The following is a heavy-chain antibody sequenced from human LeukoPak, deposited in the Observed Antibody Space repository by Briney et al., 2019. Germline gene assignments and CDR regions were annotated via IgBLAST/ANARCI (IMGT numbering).Heavy chain of an antibody. J-gene: IGHJ6*03. CDR2: INSRYGTI. CDR1: GFTFSDYY. CDR3: ARGEVVTASLPDYFYYYMDV. Sequence: WGSLRLSCAASGFTFSDYYMSWICQAPGKGLEWVSYINSRYGTIYYADSVKGRFTISRDNAKNSLFLQMHSLRAEDTAVYYCARGEVVTASLPDYFYYYMDVWGKGTTVTISS. D-gene: IGHD2-21*02. V-gene: IGHV3-11*04.